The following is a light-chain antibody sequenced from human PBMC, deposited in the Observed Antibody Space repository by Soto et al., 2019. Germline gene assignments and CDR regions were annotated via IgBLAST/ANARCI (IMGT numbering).Light chain of an antibody. J-gene: IGKJ1*01. CDR2: KAS. CDR1: QNIFTW. Sequence: GDTVTISCRASQNIFTWLAWYQQKPGKAPKLLIYKASTLESGVPSRFSGSGSGTEFTLTISSLQPDDFASYYCQQYETFSGTFGPGTRWIS. CDR3: QQYETFSGT. V-gene: IGKV1-5*03.